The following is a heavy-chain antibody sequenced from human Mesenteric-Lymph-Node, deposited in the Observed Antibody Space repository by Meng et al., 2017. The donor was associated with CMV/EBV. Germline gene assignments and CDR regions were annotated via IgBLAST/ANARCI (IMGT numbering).Heavy chain of an antibody. V-gene: IGHV1-69*02. CDR1: GVTFSSYT. CDR2: IIPILGIA. Sequence: QVQLVQSGAEVKTPGSSVKVSSKASGVTFSSYTISWVRQAPGQGLEWMGRIIPILGIANYAQKFQGRVTITADKSTSTAYMELSSLRSEDTAVYYCAGGIAAAGSRWFDPWGQGTLVTVSS. J-gene: IGHJ5*02. D-gene: IGHD6-13*01. CDR3: AGGIAAAGSRWFDP.